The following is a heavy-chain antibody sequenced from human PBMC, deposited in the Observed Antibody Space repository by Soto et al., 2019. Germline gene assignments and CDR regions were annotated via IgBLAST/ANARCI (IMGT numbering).Heavy chain of an antibody. CDR3: ARVRQRYCSGGSCYSDAFDI. Sequence: QVQLQESGPGLVKPSETLSLTCTVSGGSVSSGSYYWSWIRQPPGKGLEWIGYIYYSGSTNYNPSLKGRVTISVDTSKNQFSLKLSSVTAADTAVYYCARVRQRYCSGGSCYSDAFDIWGQGTMVTVSS. CDR2: IYYSGST. CDR1: GGSVSSGSYY. J-gene: IGHJ3*02. V-gene: IGHV4-61*01. D-gene: IGHD2-15*01.